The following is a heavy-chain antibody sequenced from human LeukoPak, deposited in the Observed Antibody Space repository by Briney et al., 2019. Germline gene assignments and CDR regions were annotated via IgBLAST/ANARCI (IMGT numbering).Heavy chain of an antibody. J-gene: IGHJ6*02. Sequence: KDGGSLEISCKGSGFNFASYWIAWGRQVPGKGVEGMGIIYPADSDTRSSPSFQAQFPISAPNSINPAFLQWSTLKASATAMYYCARPGGSGSYGYYYCMDVWGQGTTVTVSS. D-gene: IGHD3-16*01. CDR2: IYPADSDT. CDR1: GFNFASYW. V-gene: IGHV5-51*01. CDR3: ARPGGSGSYGYYYCMDV.